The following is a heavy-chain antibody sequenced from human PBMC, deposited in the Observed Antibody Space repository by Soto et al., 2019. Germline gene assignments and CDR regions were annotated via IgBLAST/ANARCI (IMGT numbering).Heavy chain of an antibody. J-gene: IGHJ4*02. V-gene: IGHV1-3*01. CDR1: GYTFTSYA. CDR3: ARSATVVKWGLGY. Sequence: GASVKVSCKASGYTFTSYAMHWVRQAPGQRLEWMGWINAGNGDTKYSQKFQGRVTITRDTSASTAYMELSSLRSEDTAVYYCARSATVVKWGLGYWGQGTLVTVSS. CDR2: INAGNGDT. D-gene: IGHD1-26*01.